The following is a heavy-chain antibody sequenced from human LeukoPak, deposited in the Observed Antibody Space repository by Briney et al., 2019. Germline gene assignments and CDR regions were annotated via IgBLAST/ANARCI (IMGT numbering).Heavy chain of an antibody. J-gene: IGHJ4*02. CDR3: ARDFSPWIQLWFL. CDR1: GFTFSSYG. Sequence: SGGSLRLSCAASGFTFSSYGMTWVRRASGKGLEWVSSISGSGGTTYYADSVKGRFTISRDNAKNSLYLQMNSLRAEDTAVYYCARDFSPWIQLWFLWGQGTLVTVSS. V-gene: IGHV3-23*01. D-gene: IGHD5-18*01. CDR2: ISGSGGTT.